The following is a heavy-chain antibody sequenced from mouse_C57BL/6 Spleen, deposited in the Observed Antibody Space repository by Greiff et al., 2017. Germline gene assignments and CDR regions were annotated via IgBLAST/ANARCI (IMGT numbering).Heavy chain of an antibody. Sequence: EVQLQQSGPGLVKPSQSLSLTCSVTGYSITSGYYWNWIRQFTGNKLEWMGSISYDGSNNYNQSLKNRISITRDTSKNQLFLKLYSVTTEDTATYCCARDEFAYWGQGTLVTVSA. CDR2: ISYDGSN. V-gene: IGHV3-6*01. J-gene: IGHJ3*01. CDR3: ARDEFAY. CDR1: GYSITSGYY.